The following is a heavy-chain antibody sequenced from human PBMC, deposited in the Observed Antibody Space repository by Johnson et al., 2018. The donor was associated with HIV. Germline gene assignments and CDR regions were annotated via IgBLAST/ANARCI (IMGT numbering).Heavy chain of an antibody. J-gene: IGHJ3*02. CDR2: ISYDGSNK. V-gene: IGHV3-30*04. CDR3: AKGQVARGAFDI. Sequence: QVQLVESGGGVVQPGRSLRLSCAASGFTFSSYAMHWVRQAPGKGLEWVAVISYDGSNKYYADSVKGRFTISRDNSKNTLYLQMNSLRVEDTAVYYCAKGQVARGAFDIWGQGTMFTVSS. CDR1: GFTFSSYA. D-gene: IGHD2-15*01.